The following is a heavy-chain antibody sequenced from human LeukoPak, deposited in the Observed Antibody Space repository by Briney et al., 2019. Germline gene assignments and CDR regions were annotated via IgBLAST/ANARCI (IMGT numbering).Heavy chain of an antibody. CDR1: GDNVSSNSAA. J-gene: IGHJ4*02. Sequence: SQTLSLTWAISGDNVSSNSAAWNWIRQSPSRGLEWLGRTYYRSKWYNDYAVSVKSRITINPDTSKNQFSLQLNSVTPEDTAVYYCARWARIAAAGWVDYWGQGTLVTVSS. V-gene: IGHV6-1*01. CDR2: TYYRSKWYN. D-gene: IGHD6-13*01. CDR3: ARWARIAAAGWVDY.